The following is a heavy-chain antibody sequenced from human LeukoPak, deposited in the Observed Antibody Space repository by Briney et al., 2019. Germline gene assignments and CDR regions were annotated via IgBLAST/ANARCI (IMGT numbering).Heavy chain of an antibody. D-gene: IGHD4-17*01. CDR3: AKSALGTTVKITYYFDY. V-gene: IGHV3-30*04. CDR2: ISYDGSNE. Sequence: GGSLRLSCAASGFTFSGYVMHWVRQAPGKGLEWVAIISYDGSNEYYADSMKGRFTISRDNSKNTLYLQMNSLRAADTAVYYCAKSALGTTVKITYYFDYWGQGTLVTVSS. J-gene: IGHJ4*02. CDR1: GFTFSGYV.